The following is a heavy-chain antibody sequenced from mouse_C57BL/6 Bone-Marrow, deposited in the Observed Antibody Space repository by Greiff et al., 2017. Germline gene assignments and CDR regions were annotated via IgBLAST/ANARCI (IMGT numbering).Heavy chain of an antibody. D-gene: IGHD1-1*01. J-gene: IGHJ2*01. CDR3: ARNTHYYGSSFPFDY. Sequence: VKLQESGPGLVAPSQSLSITCTVSGFSLTSYAISWVRQPPGKGLEWLGVIWTGGGTNYNSALKSRLSISKDNSKSQVFLKMNSLQTDDTARYYCARNTHYYGSSFPFDYWGKGTTLTVSS. CDR2: IWTGGGT. CDR1: GFSLTSYA. V-gene: IGHV2-9-1*01.